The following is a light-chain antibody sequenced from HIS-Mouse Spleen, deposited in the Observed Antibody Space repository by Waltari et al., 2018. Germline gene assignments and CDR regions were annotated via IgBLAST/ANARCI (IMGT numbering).Light chain of an antibody. CDR2: GKN. V-gene: IGLV3-19*01. CDR3: NSWDSSGNHVV. J-gene: IGLJ2*01. Sequence: SSELTQDPAVSVALGQTVRITCQGDSLRSYYASRYQQKPGQAPVLVIYGKNNRPSGIPDRFSGSSSGNTASLTITGAQAEDEADYYCNSWDSSGNHVVFGGGTKLTVL. CDR1: SLRSYY.